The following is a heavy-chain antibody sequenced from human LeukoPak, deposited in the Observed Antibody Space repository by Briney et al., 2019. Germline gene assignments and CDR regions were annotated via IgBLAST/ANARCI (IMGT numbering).Heavy chain of an antibody. V-gene: IGHV3-11*01. CDR2: IYNSASNT. CDR3: ARGYYGLDV. J-gene: IGHJ6*02. CDR1: GFTFSDHY. Sequence: GGSLRLSCAASGFTFSDHYMSWIRQTPGKGLEWVSYIYNSASNTYYADSVKGRFTISRDNAKNVLYLQMNNLRVEDTAVYNCARGYYGLDVWGQGTTVTVSS.